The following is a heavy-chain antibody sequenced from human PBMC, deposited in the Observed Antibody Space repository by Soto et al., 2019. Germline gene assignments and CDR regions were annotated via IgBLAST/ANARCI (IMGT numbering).Heavy chain of an antibody. J-gene: IGHJ6*02. V-gene: IGHV3-48*02. CDR2: ISSNGGTI. CDR3: IYQCRGGSCSSYAYYGMDV. CDR1: GFTFSAYS. Sequence: GGSLRLSCAASGFTFSAYSMNWVRQAPGKGLEWVSYISSNGGTIYYADSVKGRFTISRDNAKTSLYLQMNSLRDEDTAVYYCIYQCRGGSCSSYAYYGMDVWGQGTTVTVSS. D-gene: IGHD2-15*01.